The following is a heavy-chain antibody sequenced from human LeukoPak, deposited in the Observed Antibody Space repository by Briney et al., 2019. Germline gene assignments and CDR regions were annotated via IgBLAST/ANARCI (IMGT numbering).Heavy chain of an antibody. CDR3: ARQRTVSTTRGFDI. D-gene: IGHD5/OR15-5a*01. Sequence: SETLSLTCAVSGDSIKNGAYTWSWIRQPPGKGLEWIGDIYHSGSTNYNPSLKSRVTLSVDMSKNQFSLNLSSVTAADTAVYWCARQRTVSTTRGFDIWGQGTMVTVSS. CDR2: IYHSGST. CDR1: GDSIKNGAYT. J-gene: IGHJ3*02. V-gene: IGHV4-30-2*01.